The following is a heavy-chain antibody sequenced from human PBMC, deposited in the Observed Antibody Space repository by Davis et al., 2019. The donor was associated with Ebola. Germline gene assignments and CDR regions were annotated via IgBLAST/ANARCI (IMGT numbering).Heavy chain of an antibody. CDR2: IYPGDSDT. J-gene: IGHJ5*02. V-gene: IGHV5-51*01. CDR3: ARQGNSGYYTSSVA. Sequence: GGSLRLSCKGSGYSFATHWIGWVRQMPGKALEWMGIIYPGDSDTGYSPSFQGQVTISADKSTSTAYLQWTSLKASDTATYYCARQGNSGYYTSSVAWGQGTLVTVSS. CDR1: GYSFATHW. D-gene: IGHD3-3*01.